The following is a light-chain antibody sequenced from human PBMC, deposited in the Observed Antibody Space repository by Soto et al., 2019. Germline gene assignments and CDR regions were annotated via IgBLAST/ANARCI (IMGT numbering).Light chain of an antibody. CDR1: QGISNY. V-gene: IGKV1-27*01. Sequence: DIQMTQSPSSLSASVGDRVTITCRASQGISNYLAWYQQKPGKVPKLLIYAASTLRSGVPSRFSGSGSGTDFTLTISSLQPEDVATYYCQKYNSAPPVTFGGGTKVDIK. CDR2: AAS. CDR3: QKYNSAPPVT. J-gene: IGKJ4*01.